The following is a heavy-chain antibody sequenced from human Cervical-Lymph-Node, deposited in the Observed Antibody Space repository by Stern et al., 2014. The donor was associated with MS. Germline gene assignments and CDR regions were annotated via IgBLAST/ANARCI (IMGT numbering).Heavy chain of an antibody. J-gene: IGHJ5*02. V-gene: IGHV4-4*02. D-gene: IGHD3-16*01. Sequence: VHLVESGPGLVKPSGTLSLTCAVSGGSISSSNWWSWVRQPPGKGLEWIGESYHTGSANYNPSLKSRVPISIDESKNQFSLNLSSVTAADTAVYYCAREPLGDTWGQGTLVTVSS. CDR2: SYHTGSA. CDR3: AREPLGDT. CDR1: GGSISSSNW.